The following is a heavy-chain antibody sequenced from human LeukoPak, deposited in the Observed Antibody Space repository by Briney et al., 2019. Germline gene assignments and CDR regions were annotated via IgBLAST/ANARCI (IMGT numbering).Heavy chain of an antibody. J-gene: IGHJ3*02. V-gene: IGHV3-23*01. CDR1: GFTFSSYA. CDR2: ISGSGGST. Sequence: QPGGSLTLSCAASGFTFSSYAMSWVRQAPGKGLEWVSAISGSGGSTYYADSVKGRFTISRDNSKNTLYLQMNSLRAEDTAVYYCAKDECHYYGSGKCAFDIWGQGTMVTVSS. D-gene: IGHD3-10*01. CDR3: AKDECHYYGSGKCAFDI.